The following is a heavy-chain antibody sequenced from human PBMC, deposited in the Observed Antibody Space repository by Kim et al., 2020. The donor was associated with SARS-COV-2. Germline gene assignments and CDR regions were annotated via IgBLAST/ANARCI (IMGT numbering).Heavy chain of an antibody. Sequence: YGDSVKGRFTISRDNAKNSLYLQMNSLRAEDTAVYYCARVPRSSWVPGHYWGQGTLVTVSS. V-gene: IGHV3-7*03. CDR3: ARVPRSSWVPGHY. D-gene: IGHD6-13*01. J-gene: IGHJ4*02.